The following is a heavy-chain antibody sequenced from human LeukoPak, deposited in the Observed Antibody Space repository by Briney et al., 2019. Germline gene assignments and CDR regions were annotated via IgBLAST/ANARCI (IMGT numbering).Heavy chain of an antibody. CDR3: ARALGYYYGSGSLLLFDY. J-gene: IGHJ4*02. CDR2: IYYSGGT. V-gene: IGHV4-39*07. Sequence: SETLSLTCTVSGGSISSNGYYWAWFRQPPGKGLEWIGSIYYSGGTYYNPSLKSRVTISIDTSKNQFSLKLRSVTAADTAVYYCARALGYYYGSGSLLLFDYWGQGTLVTVSS. D-gene: IGHD3-10*01. CDR1: GGSISSNGYY.